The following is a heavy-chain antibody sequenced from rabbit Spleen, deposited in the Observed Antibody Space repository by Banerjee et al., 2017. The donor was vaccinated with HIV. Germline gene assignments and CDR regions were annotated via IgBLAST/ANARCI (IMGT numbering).Heavy chain of an antibody. CDR1: GFSFNSGYD. D-gene: IGHD1-1*01. Sequence: QSLEESGGGLVKPEASLTLTCKASGFSFNSGYDMCWVRQAPGKGLEWIACIYAGSSGNTYSATWAKGRFTISKTSPTTVTLQMTSLTAADTATYFCARDTSTSFSTYGMDLWGPGNLVTVS. CDR3: ARDTSTSFSTYGMDL. J-gene: IGHJ6*01. V-gene: IGHV1S40*01. CDR2: IYAGSSGNT.